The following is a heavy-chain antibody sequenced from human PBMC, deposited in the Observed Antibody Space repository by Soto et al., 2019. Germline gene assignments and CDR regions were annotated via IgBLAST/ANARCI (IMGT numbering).Heavy chain of an antibody. Sequence: PGGSLRLSCAASGFTFSSYAMSWVRQAPGKGLEWVSAISGSGGSTYYADSVKGRFTISRDNSKNTLYLQLNSLRAEDTAVYYCLSGNSGYGNFDYWGQGTRVTVYS. D-gene: IGHD5-12*01. CDR3: LSGNSGYGNFDY. CDR2: ISGSGGST. V-gene: IGHV3-23*01. CDR1: GFTFSSYA. J-gene: IGHJ4*02.